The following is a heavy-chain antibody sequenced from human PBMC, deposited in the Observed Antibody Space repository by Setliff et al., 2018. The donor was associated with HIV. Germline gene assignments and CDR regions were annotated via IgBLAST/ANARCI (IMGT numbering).Heavy chain of an antibody. J-gene: IGHJ5*02. CDR1: GGSISSGNYF. Sequence: SETLSLTCTVSGGSISSGNYFWNWIRQPAGKGLEWIGRIYTSGSTHYNPSLESRVTMSVDTSKNQFSLRLSSVTAADTAVYYCARGTGYYYDSSGSNCFDPWGQGTLVTVSS. V-gene: IGHV4-61*02. D-gene: IGHD3-22*01. CDR3: ARGTGYYYDSSGSNCFDP. CDR2: IYTSGST.